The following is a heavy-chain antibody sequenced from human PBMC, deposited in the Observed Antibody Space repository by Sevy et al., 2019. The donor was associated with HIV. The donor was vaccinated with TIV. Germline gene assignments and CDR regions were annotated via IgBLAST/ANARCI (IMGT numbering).Heavy chain of an antibody. V-gene: IGHV4-34*01. CDR2: INHSGGT. CDR1: GGSFSGYY. D-gene: IGHD2-2*01. J-gene: IGHJ3*02. CDR3: ASHCSGTSCSHAFDI. Sequence: SETLSLTCAVYGGSFSGYYWSWIRQPPGKGLEWIGEINHSGGTNYNPSLKSRVTISVDTSKNQFSLKLSSVTAADTAVYYCASHCSGTSCSHAFDIWGQRTMVTVSS.